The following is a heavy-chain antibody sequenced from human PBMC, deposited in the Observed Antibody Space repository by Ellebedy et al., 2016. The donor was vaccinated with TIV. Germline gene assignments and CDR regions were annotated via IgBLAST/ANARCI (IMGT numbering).Heavy chain of an antibody. CDR1: GFTFSSYG. CDR3: ARTFFH. Sequence: GGSLRLSXAASGFTFSSYGMSWVRQAPGKGLEWVSGISGSGDSTYYADSVKGRFTISRDNSKNTLYLQMNSLKTEDTAVYYCARTFFHWGQGTLVTVSS. D-gene: IGHD1-14*01. V-gene: IGHV3-23*01. J-gene: IGHJ4*02. CDR2: ISGSGDST.